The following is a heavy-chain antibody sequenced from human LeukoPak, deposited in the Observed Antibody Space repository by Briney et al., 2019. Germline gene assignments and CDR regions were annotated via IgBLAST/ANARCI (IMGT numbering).Heavy chain of an antibody. D-gene: IGHD4-17*01. V-gene: IGHV4-59*01. CDR2: IYSTGST. CDR1: GGSINDYF. CDR3: ARYGMTSVTPWGFDY. Sequence: SETLSLTCTVSGGSINDYFWSWIRQPPGKGLEWIGYIYSTGSTNSSPSLKSRVTMSVDTSNNQFSLRLTSVTAADTAVYYCARYGMTSVTPWGFDYWGQGILVTVSS. J-gene: IGHJ4*02.